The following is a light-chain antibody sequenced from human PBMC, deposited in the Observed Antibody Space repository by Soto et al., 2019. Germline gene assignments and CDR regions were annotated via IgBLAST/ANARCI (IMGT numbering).Light chain of an antibody. J-gene: IGLJ1*01. Sequence: QSVLTQSPSMSAAPRQKVTISCSGSSSNIGDNYVFWYQQFPGAAPKLLIYDNNKRPSGIPDRFSASKSGTSATLGITGLQSGDEADYYCGTWDSSLSASVFGSGTKVTVL. CDR2: DNN. V-gene: IGLV1-51*01. CDR1: SSNIGDNY. CDR3: GTWDSSLSASV.